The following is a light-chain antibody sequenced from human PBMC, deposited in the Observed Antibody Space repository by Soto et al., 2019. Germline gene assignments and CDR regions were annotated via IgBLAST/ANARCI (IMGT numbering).Light chain of an antibody. CDR1: QSIHTS. CDR3: QQRNVWPPIT. Sequence: VLTQSPATLSLSPGERATLSCRASQSIHTSLAWYRQKPGQPPRLVVYDSTLRANGVPDRFGGSRSGTEFTLTINNLEPEDFAVYYCQQRNVWPPITFGQGTRLENK. V-gene: IGKV3-11*01. CDR2: DST. J-gene: IGKJ5*01.